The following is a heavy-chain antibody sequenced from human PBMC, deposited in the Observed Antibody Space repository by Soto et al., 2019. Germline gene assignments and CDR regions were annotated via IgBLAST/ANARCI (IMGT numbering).Heavy chain of an antibody. CDR2: ISGSGGSA. CDR3: AKRTAAGAMVTRYYYYGMDV. V-gene: IGHV3-23*01. CDR1: GFTFNKYA. D-gene: IGHD5-18*01. J-gene: IGHJ6*02. Sequence: GGSLRLSCSASGFTFNKYAMSWVRQAPGKGLEWVSAISGSGGSAYYADSVKGRFTISRDNSKNTLYLQMNSLRAEDTAVYYCAKRTAAGAMVTRYYYYGMDVWGQGTTVTVSS.